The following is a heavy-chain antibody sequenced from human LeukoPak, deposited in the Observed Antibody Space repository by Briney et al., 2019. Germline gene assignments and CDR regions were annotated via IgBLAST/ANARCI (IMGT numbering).Heavy chain of an antibody. Sequence: PGGSLRLSCAASEFTFSSYSMNWVRQAPGKGLEWVSAISGSGGSTYYADSVKGRFTISRDNSKNTLYLQMNSLRAEDTAVYYCAKVPPIAVAGIFDYWGQGTLVTVSS. CDR3: AKVPPIAVAGIFDY. CDR1: EFTFSSYS. V-gene: IGHV3-23*01. D-gene: IGHD6-19*01. J-gene: IGHJ4*02. CDR2: ISGSGGST.